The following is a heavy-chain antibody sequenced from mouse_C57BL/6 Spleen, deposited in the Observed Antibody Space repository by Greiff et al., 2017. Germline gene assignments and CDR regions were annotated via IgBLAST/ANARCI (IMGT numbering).Heavy chain of an antibody. V-gene: IGHV1-80*01. Sequence: QVQLKQSGAELVKPGASVKISCKASGYAFSSYWMNWVKQRPGKGLEWIGQIYPGDGDTNVNGKFKGKATLTADKSSSTAYMQLSSLTSEYSAVYFCARWDYSNPGFFAYWGQGTLVTVSA. CDR1: GYAFSSYW. CDR2: IYPGDGDT. J-gene: IGHJ3*01. D-gene: IGHD2-5*01. CDR3: ARWDYSNPGFFAY.